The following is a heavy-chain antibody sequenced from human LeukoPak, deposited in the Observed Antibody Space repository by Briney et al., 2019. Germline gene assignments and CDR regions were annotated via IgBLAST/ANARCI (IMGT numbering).Heavy chain of an antibody. CDR1: GFTFSSYW. J-gene: IGHJ4*02. CDR2: INSDVSST. D-gene: IGHD1-14*01. Sequence: GGSLRLSCAASGFTFSSYWMHWVRQAPGKGLVCVSRINSDVSSTTYADSVKGRFTISRDNAKNTLYLQMNNLRAEDTAVYYCVREPQAEYYFDYWGQGTLVTVSS. CDR3: VREPQAEYYFDY. V-gene: IGHV3-74*01.